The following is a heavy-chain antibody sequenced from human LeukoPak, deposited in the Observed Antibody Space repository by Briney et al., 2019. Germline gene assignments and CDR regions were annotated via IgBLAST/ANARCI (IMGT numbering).Heavy chain of an antibody. CDR1: GFTVSNNY. Sequence: GGSLRLSCAASGFTVSNNYMSWVRQAPGKGLEWVSVLYTGGITYYGDSAKGRFTISRDESNNTLYLQMNSLRADDTAVYYCAREGGNGLPLGSLGSWGQGTLVTVSS. D-gene: IGHD7-27*01. CDR3: AREGGNGLPLGSLGS. V-gene: IGHV3-53*01. J-gene: IGHJ4*02. CDR2: LYTGGIT.